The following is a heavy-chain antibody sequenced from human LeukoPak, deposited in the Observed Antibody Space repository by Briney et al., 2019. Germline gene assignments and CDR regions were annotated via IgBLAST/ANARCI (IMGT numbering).Heavy chain of an antibody. CDR3: TTELDVRPNHY. CDR2: IKRKSDGGTT. Sequence: GGSLRLSCATSGFTFSNAWMTWVRQAPGKGLEWVGRIKRKSDGGTTDYAAPVKGRFTISRDDSKNTLYLQMNSLESEDTAVYYCTTELDVRPNHYWGQGTLVTVSS. CDR1: GFTFSNAW. V-gene: IGHV3-15*01. D-gene: IGHD1-14*01. J-gene: IGHJ4*02.